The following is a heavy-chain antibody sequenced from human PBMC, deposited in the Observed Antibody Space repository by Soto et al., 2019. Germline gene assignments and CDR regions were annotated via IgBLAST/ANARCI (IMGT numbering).Heavy chain of an antibody. Sequence: QVQLQESGPGLVKPSQTLSLTCTVSGGSISSGGYYWSWIRQHPGKGLEWIGYIYYSGSTYYNPSPKRRVTISVDTSKNQFSLKLSSVTAADTAVYYCARVLIVDYYYGMDVWGQGTTVTVSS. V-gene: IGHV4-31*03. CDR1: GGSISSGGYY. CDR2: IYYSGST. D-gene: IGHD3-22*01. CDR3: ARVLIVDYYYGMDV. J-gene: IGHJ6*02.